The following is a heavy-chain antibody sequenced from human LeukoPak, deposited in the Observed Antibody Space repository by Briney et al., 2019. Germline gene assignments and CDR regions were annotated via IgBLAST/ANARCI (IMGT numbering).Heavy chain of an antibody. D-gene: IGHD3-10*01. Sequence: GGSLRLSCVASGFTFSNYWMSWVRQAPGKGPEWVANIKQDGSEEYYVDSVKGRFTISRDNAKNSLNLQMNSQRAEDTAVYYCARWAGVSDLWGQGTLVTVSS. V-gene: IGHV3-7*01. J-gene: IGHJ5*02. CDR2: IKQDGSEE. CDR1: GFTFSNYW. CDR3: ARWAGVSDL.